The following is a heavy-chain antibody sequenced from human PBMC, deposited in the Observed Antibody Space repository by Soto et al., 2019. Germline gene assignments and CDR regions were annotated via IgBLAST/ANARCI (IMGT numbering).Heavy chain of an antibody. J-gene: IGHJ4*02. V-gene: IGHV4-59*01. Sequence: SETLSLTCTVSGGSISSYYWSWIRQPPGKGLEWIGYIYYSGGTNYNPSLKSRVTISVDTSKNQFSLSLSSLTAADTAVYYCARDTRYGVLDYWGQGTLVTVS. CDR2: IYYSGGT. CDR1: GGSISSYY. D-gene: IGHD4-17*01. CDR3: ARDTRYGVLDY.